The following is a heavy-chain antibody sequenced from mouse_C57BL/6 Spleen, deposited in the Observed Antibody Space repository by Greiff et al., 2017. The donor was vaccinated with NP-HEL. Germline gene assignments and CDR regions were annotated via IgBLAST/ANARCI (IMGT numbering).Heavy chain of an antibody. CDR3: ARILGSSYEWYFDV. V-gene: IGHV1-82*01. CDR2: IYPGDGDT. Sequence: QVQLKESGPELVKPGASVKISCKASGYAFSSSWMNWVKQRPGKGLEWIGRIYPGDGDTNYNGKFKGKATLTADKSSSTAYMQRSSLTSEDSAVYFCARILGSSYEWYFDVWGTGTTVTVSS. CDR1: GYAFSSSW. J-gene: IGHJ1*03. D-gene: IGHD1-1*01.